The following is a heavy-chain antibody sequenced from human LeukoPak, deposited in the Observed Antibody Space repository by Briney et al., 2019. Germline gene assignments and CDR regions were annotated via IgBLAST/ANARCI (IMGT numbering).Heavy chain of an antibody. CDR1: GFTFDDYA. CDR2: ISWNSGSI. J-gene: IGHJ4*02. V-gene: IGHV3-9*01. CDR3: AKGSRLIAATHFDY. Sequence: PGGSLRLSCAASGFTFDDYAMHWVRQAPGKGLEWVSGISWNSGSIGYADSVKGRFTISRDNAKNSLYLQMNSLRAEDTALYYCAKGSRLIAATHFDYWGQGTLVTVSS. D-gene: IGHD2-15*01.